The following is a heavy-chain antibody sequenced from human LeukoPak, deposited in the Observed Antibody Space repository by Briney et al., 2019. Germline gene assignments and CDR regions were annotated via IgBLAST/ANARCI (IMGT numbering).Heavy chain of an antibody. Sequence: EEPLKISCKGSGYSFTNYWIAWVRQMPGRGLEWMVIINPSDSYTRYSPSFQGQVTISADKSISTAYLQWSSLKASDSAMYYCARARNFDYWGQGTLVTVSS. J-gene: IGHJ4*02. V-gene: IGHV5-51*01. CDR1: GYSFTNYW. D-gene: IGHD1-14*01. CDR2: INPSDSYT. CDR3: ARARNFDY.